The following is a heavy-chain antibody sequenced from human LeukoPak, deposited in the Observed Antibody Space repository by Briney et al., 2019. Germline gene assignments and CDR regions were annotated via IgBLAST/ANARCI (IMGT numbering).Heavy chain of an antibody. Sequence: PSETLSLTCTVSGGSISSYYWSWIRQPPGKGLEWIGYIYYGGSTNYNPSLKSRVTISVDTSKNQFSLKLSSVTAADTAVYYCARSPSNYFDYWGQGTLVTVSS. CDR2: IYYGGST. D-gene: IGHD4-11*01. J-gene: IGHJ4*02. CDR3: ARSPSNYFDY. V-gene: IGHV4-59*01. CDR1: GGSISSYY.